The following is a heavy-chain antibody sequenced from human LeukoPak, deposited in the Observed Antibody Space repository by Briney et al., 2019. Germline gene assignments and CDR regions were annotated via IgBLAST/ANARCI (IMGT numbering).Heavy chain of an antibody. Sequence: PGGSLRLSCAASGFSLSSYAMSWVRQAPGKGLEWVSLLASGGNTFFADSVKGRFTLSRDNSENTVYLQMNSLRAEDTAVYYCARDADYYDSSGYYLYWGQGTLVTVSS. J-gene: IGHJ4*02. CDR3: ARDADYYDSSGYYLY. V-gene: IGHV3-66*01. CDR1: GFSLSSYA. D-gene: IGHD3-22*01. CDR2: LASGGNT.